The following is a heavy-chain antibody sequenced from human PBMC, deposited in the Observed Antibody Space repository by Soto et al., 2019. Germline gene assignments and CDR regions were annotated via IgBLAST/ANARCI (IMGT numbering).Heavy chain of an antibody. Sequence: QVQLQESGPGLVKPSQTLSLTCTVSGDSITSGDHSWSWVRQAPGKGLEWIGYIFYTGSTYSSPSLKNRVSISVDTSHNRFSLNLNSVTAADPAVYFFARGSGSWVRGILEPWGQGTLVTVSS. D-gene: IGHD3-10*01. CDR1: GDSITSGDHS. CDR2: IFYTGST. J-gene: IGHJ5*02. CDR3: ARGSGSWVRGILEP. V-gene: IGHV4-30-4*01.